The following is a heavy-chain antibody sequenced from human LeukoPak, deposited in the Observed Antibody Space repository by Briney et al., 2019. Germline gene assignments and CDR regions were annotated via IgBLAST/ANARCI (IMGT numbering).Heavy chain of an antibody. Sequence: PSETLSLTCTVSGGSTSSYYWSWIRQPPGKGLEWIGYIYCSGSTNYNPSLKSRVTISVDTSKNQFSLKLSSVTAAGTAVYYCARNVGDYFDYWGQGTLVTVSS. CDR2: IYCSGST. V-gene: IGHV4-59*08. CDR3: ARNVGDYFDY. J-gene: IGHJ4*02. D-gene: IGHD4-17*01. CDR1: GGSTSSYY.